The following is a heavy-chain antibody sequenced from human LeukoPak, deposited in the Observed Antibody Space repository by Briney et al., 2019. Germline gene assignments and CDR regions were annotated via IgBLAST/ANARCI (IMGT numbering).Heavy chain of an antibody. V-gene: IGHV3-15*07. J-gene: IGHJ4*02. Sequence: GGSLRLSCAASGFTLSNVWMNWVRQAPGKGLEWVGRIKSKTDGGTTDYAAPVKGRFTISRDESENMIYLEMNSLKIEDTAVYYCTAPRGIPDWGQGTLVTVSS. CDR2: IKSKTDGGTT. CDR3: TAPRGIPD. D-gene: IGHD2-21*01. CDR1: GFTLSNVW.